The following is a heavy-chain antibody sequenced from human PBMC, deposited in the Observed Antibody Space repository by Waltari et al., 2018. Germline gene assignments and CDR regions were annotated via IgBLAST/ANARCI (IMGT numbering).Heavy chain of an antibody. J-gene: IGHJ6*02. CDR2: IGTAVDT. CDR3: ARDRGLYGMDV. V-gene: IGHV3-13*01. Sequence: EVQLVESGGGLLQHGGSLRLSCAASGFTFSSCDMHWVRQATGKGLEGVSAIGTAVDTYYPGSVKGRLTISRENAKNSLYLQMNSLRAGDTAVYYCARDRGLYGMDVWGQGTTVTVSS. CDR1: GFTFSSCD.